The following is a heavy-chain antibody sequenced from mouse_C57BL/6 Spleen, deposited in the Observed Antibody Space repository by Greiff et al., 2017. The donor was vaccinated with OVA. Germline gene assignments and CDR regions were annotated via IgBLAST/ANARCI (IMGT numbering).Heavy chain of an antibody. J-gene: IGHJ1*03. CDR2: IHPNSGST. D-gene: IGHD1-1*01. V-gene: IGHV1-64*01. CDR1: GYTFTSYW. CDR3: ARTHYYGSSYGYFDV. Sequence: QVQLQQPGAELVKPGASVKLSCKASGYTFTSYWMHWVKQRPGQGLEWIGMIHPNSGSTNYNEKFNSKATLTVDKCSSTAYMQLSSLTSEDSAVYDCARTHYYGSSYGYFDVWGTGTTVTVSS.